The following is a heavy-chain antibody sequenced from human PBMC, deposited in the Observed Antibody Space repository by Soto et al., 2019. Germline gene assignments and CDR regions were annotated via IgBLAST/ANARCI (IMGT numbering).Heavy chain of an antibody. D-gene: IGHD3-3*01. Sequence: SETLSLTCAVYGGSFSGYYWSWIRQPPGKGLEWIGEINHSGSTNYNPSLKSRVTISVDTSKNQFSLKLSSVTAADTAVYYCARGGGELYDFWSGYYRPFDYWGQGTLVTVSS. CDR2: INHSGST. CDR3: ARGGGELYDFWSGYYRPFDY. J-gene: IGHJ4*02. V-gene: IGHV4-34*01. CDR1: GGSFSGYY.